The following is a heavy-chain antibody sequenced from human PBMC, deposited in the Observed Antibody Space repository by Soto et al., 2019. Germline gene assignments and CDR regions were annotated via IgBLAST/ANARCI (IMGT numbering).Heavy chain of an antibody. D-gene: IGHD3-22*01. J-gene: IGHJ6*02. CDR1: GYSFSTYW. V-gene: IGHV5-51*01. CDR2: IYPDDSDT. Sequence: GESLKISCMGSGYSFSTYWIVWVRQMPGKGLAWMGIIYPDDSDTRYSPAFEGQVTISADKSTRTAYMQWSSLKASDTAMHYCARRHYDSTGYMDVWGQGTTVTVSS. CDR3: ARRHYDSTGYMDV.